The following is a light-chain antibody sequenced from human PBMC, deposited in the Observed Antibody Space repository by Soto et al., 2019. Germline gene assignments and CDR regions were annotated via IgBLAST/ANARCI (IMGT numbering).Light chain of an antibody. V-gene: IGKV1-39*01. CDR3: QQSYRSPDT. J-gene: IGKJ2*01. CDR2: VVS. CDR1: KSISSY. Sequence: DIQMTQSPSSLSASVGDRVTITCRASKSISSYLNWYQQKPGKAPKFLIYVVSTLQSGVPSRFSGSGSGTDFTLTITSLQPEDFATYYLQQSYRSPDTFVQGTKLEIK.